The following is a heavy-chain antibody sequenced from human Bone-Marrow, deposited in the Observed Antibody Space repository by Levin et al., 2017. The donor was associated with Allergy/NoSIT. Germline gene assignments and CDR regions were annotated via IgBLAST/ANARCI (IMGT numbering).Heavy chain of an antibody. V-gene: IGHV4-39*07. CDR1: GGSISSSSYY. CDR2: IYYSGST. CDR3: ASFTLKELWFGELWSDAFDI. D-gene: IGHD3-10*01. J-gene: IGHJ3*02. Sequence: SETLSLTCTVSGGSISSSSYYWGWIRQPPGKGLEWIGSIYYSGSTYYNPSLKSRVTISVDTSKNQFSLKLSSVTAADTAVYYCASFTLKELWFGELWSDAFDIWGQGTMVTVSS.